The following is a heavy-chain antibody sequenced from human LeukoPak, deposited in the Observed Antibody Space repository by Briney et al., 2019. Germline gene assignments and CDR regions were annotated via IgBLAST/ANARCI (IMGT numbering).Heavy chain of an antibody. J-gene: IGHJ5*02. CDR2: IYYSGST. CDR3: ARAQEGGWFDP. CDR1: GGSISSYY. Sequence: PSETLSLTCTVSGGSISSYYWSWIRQPPGKGLEWIGYIYYSGSTNYNPSLKSRVTISVDTSKNQFSLKLSSVTAADTAVYYCARAQEGGWFDPWGRGTLVTVSS. V-gene: IGHV4-59*01. D-gene: IGHD3-16*01.